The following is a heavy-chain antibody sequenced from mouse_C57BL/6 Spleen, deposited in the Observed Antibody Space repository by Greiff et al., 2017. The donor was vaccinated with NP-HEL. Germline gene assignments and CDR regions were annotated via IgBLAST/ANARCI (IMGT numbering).Heavy chain of an antibody. CDR2: FHPYNDDT. D-gene: IGHD2-4*01. J-gene: IGHJ2*01. CDR3: ARGYYDYYAPFFDY. Sequence: VKLVESGAELVKPGASVKMSCKASGYTFTTYPIEWMKQNHGKSLEWIGNFHPYNDDTKYNEKFKGKATLTVEKSSSTVYLELSRLTSDDSAVYYCARGYYDYYAPFFDYWGQGTTLTVSS. V-gene: IGHV1-47*01. CDR1: GYTFTTYP.